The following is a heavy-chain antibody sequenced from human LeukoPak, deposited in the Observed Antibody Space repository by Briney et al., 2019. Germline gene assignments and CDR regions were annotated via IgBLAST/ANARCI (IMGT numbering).Heavy chain of an antibody. V-gene: IGHV3-7*01. D-gene: IGHD4-23*01. J-gene: IGHJ4*02. CDR2: INQDGSEK. Sequence: GGSLRLSCAASGFTFTTYWMSWVRQAPGKVLEWVANINQDGSEKYYVDSVKGRFTISRDNVKNSLYLQMNSLRAEDTAVYFCVRAIGSNTLWGQGTLVTVSS. CDR3: VRAIGSNTL. CDR1: GFTFTTYW.